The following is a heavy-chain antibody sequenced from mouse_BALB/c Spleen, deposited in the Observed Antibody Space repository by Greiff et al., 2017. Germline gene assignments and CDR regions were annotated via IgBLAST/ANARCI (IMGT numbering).Heavy chain of an antibody. J-gene: IGHJ3*01. CDR2: IYPGDGST. CDR1: GYTFTSYD. D-gene: IGHD2-1*01. V-gene: IGHV1S56*01. Sequence: QVQLQQSGPELVKPGALVKISCKASGYTFTSYDINWVKQRPGQGLEWIGWIYPGDGSTKYNEKFKGKATLTVDKSSSTAYMQLKSLTSEDSAVYYCARDGGNGAWFAYWGQGTLVTVSA. CDR3: ARDGGNGAWFAY.